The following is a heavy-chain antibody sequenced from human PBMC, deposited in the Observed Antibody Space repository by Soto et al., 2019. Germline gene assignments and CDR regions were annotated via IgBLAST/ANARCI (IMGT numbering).Heavy chain of an antibody. CDR1: GFTFSSYA. CDR2: ISYDGSNK. CDR3: ARDGSMGDIVVVIPLYYGMDV. D-gene: IGHD2-15*01. Sequence: HPGGSLRLSCAASGFTFSSYAMHWVRQAPGKGLEWVAVISYDGSNKYYADSVKGRFTISRDNSKNTLYLQMNSLRAEDTAVYYCARDGSMGDIVVVIPLYYGMDVWGQGTTVTVSS. V-gene: IGHV3-30-3*01. J-gene: IGHJ6*02.